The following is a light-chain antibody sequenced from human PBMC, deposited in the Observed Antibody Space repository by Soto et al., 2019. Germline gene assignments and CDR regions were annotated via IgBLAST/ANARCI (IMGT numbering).Light chain of an antibody. J-gene: IGLJ7*01. CDR3: CSYASHGKVL. CDR1: SSDVGSYNL. V-gene: IGLV2-23*01. Sequence: QSALTQHASVSESPGQSITISCTGTSSDVGSYNLDSWYQHHPGKAPKLMIYEGTKRPSGVSNRFSGSKSGNTASLTVSGLQAEDDADYYCCSYASHGKVLFGAGTQLTVL. CDR2: EGT.